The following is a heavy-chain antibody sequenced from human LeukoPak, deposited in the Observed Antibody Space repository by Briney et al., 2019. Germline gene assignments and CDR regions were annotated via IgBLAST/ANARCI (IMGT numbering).Heavy chain of an antibody. D-gene: IGHD5-12*01. J-gene: IGHJ4*02. CDR1: GFTFSSYG. CDR3: VRYIVATRRALDY. CDR2: IWYDGSNK. V-gene: IGHV3-33*01. Sequence: GRSLRLSCAASGFTFSSYGMHWVRQAPGKGLEWVAVIWYDGSNKYYADSMKGRFTISRDNSKNTLYLQMNSLRAEDTAVYYCVRYIVATRRALDYWGQGTLVTVFS.